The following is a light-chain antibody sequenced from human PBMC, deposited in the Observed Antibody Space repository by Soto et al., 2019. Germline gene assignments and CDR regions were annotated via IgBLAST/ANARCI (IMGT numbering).Light chain of an antibody. Sequence: EIVLTQSPGTLSLSPGERATLSCRASQSVSSTYLAWYQHKPGQAPRLLIYGASSRATGIPDRFSGSGSGRDFTLTISRLEPEDSAVYYCQQYDHSPRLTFGGGTKVEIK. CDR1: QSVSSTY. CDR3: QQYDHSPRLT. CDR2: GAS. J-gene: IGKJ4*01. V-gene: IGKV3-20*01.